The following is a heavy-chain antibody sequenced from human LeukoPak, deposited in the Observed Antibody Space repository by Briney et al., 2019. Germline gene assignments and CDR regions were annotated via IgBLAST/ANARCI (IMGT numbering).Heavy chain of an antibody. Sequence: VGSLRLSCAASGFTFSSYAMSWVRQAPGKGLEWISYISTSDNSIYNTRYYADSVQGRFTISRDNAKNSLYLQMNSLRAEDTAVYYCARDPLYTSGWYYFDSWGQGTLVTVSS. CDR2: ISTSDNSI. V-gene: IGHV3-48*03. CDR3: ARDPLYTSGWYYFDS. CDR1: GFTFSSYA. D-gene: IGHD6-19*01. J-gene: IGHJ4*02.